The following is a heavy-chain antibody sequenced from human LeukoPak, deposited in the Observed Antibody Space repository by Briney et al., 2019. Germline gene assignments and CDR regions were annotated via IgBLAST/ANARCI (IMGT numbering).Heavy chain of an antibody. J-gene: IGHJ4*02. CDR2: IHQNGNTK. CDR3: ARDPDELLGVALDY. D-gene: IGHD3-16*01. V-gene: IGHV3-7*01. Sequence: GGSLRLSYAASGFTFSSHWMNWVRQAPGKGLEWVANIHQNGNTKNYVDSVKGRFTISRDNAKNSLYLQMNSLRAEDTAVYYCARDPDELLGVALDYWGQGALVTVSS. CDR1: GFTFSSHW.